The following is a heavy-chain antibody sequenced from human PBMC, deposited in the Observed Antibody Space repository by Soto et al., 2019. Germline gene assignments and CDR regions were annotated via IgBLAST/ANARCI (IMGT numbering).Heavy chain of an antibody. Sequence: KPGGSLRLSCAASGFTFSDYYMSWVRQAPGRGLEWISYSSNSGTFARYATSVKGRFSISRDNANNSLYLEMNSLRVEDTAVYYCARSGDNFNVLDCWGQGTPVTVSS. CDR3: ARSGDNFNVLDC. CDR1: GFTFSDYY. CDR2: SSNSGTFA. D-gene: IGHD1-1*01. V-gene: IGHV3-11*06. J-gene: IGHJ4*02.